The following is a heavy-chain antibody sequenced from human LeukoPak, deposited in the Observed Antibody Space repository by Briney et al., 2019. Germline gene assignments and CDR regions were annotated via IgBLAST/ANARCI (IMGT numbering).Heavy chain of an antibody. V-gene: IGHV6-1*01. D-gene: IGHD6-19*01. CDR2: TYYRSKWYN. CDR1: GDSVSSNNAA. CDR3: ARDLTSTTAKYSSSFDY. Sequence: SQTLSLTCAISGDSVSSNNAAWNWIRQSPSRGLEWLGRTYYRSKWYNDYAVSVKSRITINPDTSKNQFSLQLNSVTPEDTAVYYCARDLTSTTAKYSSSFDYWGQGTLVTVSS. J-gene: IGHJ4*02.